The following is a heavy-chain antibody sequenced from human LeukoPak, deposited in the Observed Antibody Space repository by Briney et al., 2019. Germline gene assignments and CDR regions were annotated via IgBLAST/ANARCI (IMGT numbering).Heavy chain of an antibody. CDR3: ARDPTSGGYSYVTFDY. Sequence: GASVKVSCKASGYTFTSYYMHWVRQAPGQGLEWMGWINPNSGGTNYAQKFQGRVTMTRDTSISTAYMELSRLRSDDTAVYYCARDPTSGGYSYVTFDYWGQGTLVTVSS. D-gene: IGHD5-18*01. CDR2: INPNSGGT. J-gene: IGHJ4*02. CDR1: GYTFTSYY. V-gene: IGHV1-2*02.